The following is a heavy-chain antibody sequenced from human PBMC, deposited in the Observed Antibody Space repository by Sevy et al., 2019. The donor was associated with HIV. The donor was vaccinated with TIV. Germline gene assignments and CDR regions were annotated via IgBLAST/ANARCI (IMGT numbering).Heavy chain of an antibody. CDR1: GYTLTQLS. CDR3: ATTKDYYDSSGSPFDY. Sequence: ASVKVYCKVSGYTLTQLSMHWVRQAPGKGLEWMGSFDPEDGETLYAQNFQGRVTMTEDTSTDTAYMALSSLRSEDTAICYCATTKDYYDSSGSPFDYRGQGTLVTVSS. CDR2: FDPEDGET. J-gene: IGHJ4*02. D-gene: IGHD3-22*01. V-gene: IGHV1-24*01.